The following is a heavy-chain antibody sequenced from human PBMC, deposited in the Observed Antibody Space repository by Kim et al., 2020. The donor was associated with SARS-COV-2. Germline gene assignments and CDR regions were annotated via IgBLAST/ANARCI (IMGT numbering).Heavy chain of an antibody. CDR1: GFTFSSYA. CDR2: ISGSGGST. V-gene: IGHV3-23*01. J-gene: IGHJ6*02. Sequence: GGSLRLSCAASGFTFSSYAMSWVRQAPGKGLEWVSAISGSGGSTYYADSVKGRFTISRDNSKNTLYLQMNSLRAEDTAVYYCAKGKIVVVTAIFYYYYGMDVWGQGTTVTVSS. D-gene: IGHD2-21*02. CDR3: AKGKIVVVTAIFYYYYGMDV.